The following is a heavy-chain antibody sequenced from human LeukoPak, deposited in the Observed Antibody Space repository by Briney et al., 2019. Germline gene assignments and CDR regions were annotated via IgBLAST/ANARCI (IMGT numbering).Heavy chain of an antibody. CDR2: ISSSGSTI. CDR3: ARGIAAAEIPWGFDY. Sequence: PGGSLRLSCAASGFTFSSYEMNWVRQAPGKGLEWVSYISSSGSTIYYADSVKGRFTISRDNAKNSLYLQMNSLRAEDMALYYCARGIAAAEIPWGFDYWGQGTLVTVSS. D-gene: IGHD6-13*01. J-gene: IGHJ4*02. CDR1: GFTFSSYE. V-gene: IGHV3-48*03.